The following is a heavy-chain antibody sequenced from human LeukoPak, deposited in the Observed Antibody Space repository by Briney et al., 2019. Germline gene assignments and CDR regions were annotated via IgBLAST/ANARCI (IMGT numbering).Heavy chain of an antibody. CDR3: AKDRMVRGVIIVGGAFDI. Sequence: PGRSLRLSCAASGFTFDDYAMHWVRQAPGKGLEWVSGISWNSGSIGYADSVKGRFTISRDNAKNSLYLQMNSLRAEDMTLYYCAKDRMVRGVIIVGGAFDIWGQGTMVTVSS. CDR2: ISWNSGSI. D-gene: IGHD3-10*01. V-gene: IGHV3-9*03. J-gene: IGHJ3*02. CDR1: GFTFDDYA.